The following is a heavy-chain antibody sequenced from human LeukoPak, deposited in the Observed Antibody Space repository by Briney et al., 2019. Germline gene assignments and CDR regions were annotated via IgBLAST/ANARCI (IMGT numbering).Heavy chain of an antibody. CDR1: GFTFDDYA. V-gene: IGHV3-9*01. CDR3: AKQSRINGDYYYYYGMDV. J-gene: IGHJ6*02. Sequence: GGYLRLSCAASGFTFDDYAMHWVRQAPGKDLEWVSGLSWNSGSIGYAASVKGRFTISRDNAKNSLYLQMNSLRAEDTALYYCAKQSRINGDYYYYYGMDVWGQGTTVTVSS. CDR2: LSWNSGSI. D-gene: IGHD4-17*01.